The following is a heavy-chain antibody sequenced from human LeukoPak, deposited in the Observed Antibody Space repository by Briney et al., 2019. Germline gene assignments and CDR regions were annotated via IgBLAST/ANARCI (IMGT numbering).Heavy chain of an antibody. CDR3: ARNRVGFHYADAFDL. CDR2: VHYDGSEK. Sequence: PGGSLRLSCVASGFSLINSDMHWVRQAPGKGLEWVAFVHYDGSEKHYADSLKGRFTISRDNSKNTLYLQMNSLRGEDTAVYYCARNRVGFHYADAFDLWGQGTMVTVSS. CDR1: GFSLINSD. J-gene: IGHJ3*01. V-gene: IGHV3-30*02. D-gene: IGHD5-24*01.